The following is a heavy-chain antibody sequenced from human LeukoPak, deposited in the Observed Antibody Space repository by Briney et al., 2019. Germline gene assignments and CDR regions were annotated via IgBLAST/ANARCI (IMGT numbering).Heavy chain of an antibody. V-gene: IGHV3-30*03. J-gene: IGHJ1*01. Sequence: GRSLRLSCAASGFTFSSYGMHWVRQAPGKGLEWVAVISYDGSNKYYADSVKGRFTISRDNSKDTLYLQMNSLRAEDTAVYYCARIAAAGRVLEYFQHWGQGTLVTVSS. D-gene: IGHD6-13*01. CDR3: ARIAAAGRVLEYFQH. CDR2: ISYDGSNK. CDR1: GFTFSSYG.